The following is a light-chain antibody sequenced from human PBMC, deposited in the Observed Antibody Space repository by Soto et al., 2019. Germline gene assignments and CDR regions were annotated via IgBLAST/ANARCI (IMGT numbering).Light chain of an antibody. Sequence: ETVMTQSPATLSVSPGERATLSCRASQSVSSYLAWYQQKPGQAPRLLVYGASTRATGIPGRFSGSGSGTEFTLTISSLQSEDFAVYYCQQYNNGPPWTFGQGTKVEIK. V-gene: IGKV3-15*01. J-gene: IGKJ1*01. CDR3: QQYNNGPPWT. CDR1: QSVSSY. CDR2: GAS.